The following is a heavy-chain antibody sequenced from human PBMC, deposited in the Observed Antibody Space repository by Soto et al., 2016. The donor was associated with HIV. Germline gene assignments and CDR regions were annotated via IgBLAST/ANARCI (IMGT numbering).Heavy chain of an antibody. D-gene: IGHD5-18*01. Sequence: EVQLLESGGGLVQPGGSLRLSCAASGFTFSSYAMSWVRQAPGKGLEWVSAISGSGGSTYYADSVKGRFTISRDNSKNTLYLQMNSLRAEDTAVYYCAKDKRSAGQTGSYGQPRWFDPWGQGTLVTVSS. J-gene: IGHJ5*02. V-gene: IGHV3-23*01. CDR3: AKDKRSAGQTGSYGQPRWFDP. CDR2: ISGSGGST. CDR1: GFTFSSYA.